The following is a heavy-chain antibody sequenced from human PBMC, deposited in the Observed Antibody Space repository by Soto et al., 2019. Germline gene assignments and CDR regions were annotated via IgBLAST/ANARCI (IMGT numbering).Heavy chain of an antibody. J-gene: IGHJ4*02. D-gene: IGHD6-19*01. V-gene: IGHV3-30*18. CDR3: AKGGRQWLVTADFNY. Sequence: VQLVESGGGVVQPGRSLRLSCAASGFTFSDYAIHCVRQAPGKGLEWVAVVSHDGRNTQYADSVKGRFTISRDSSKNTVSLAMTSLRAEDTAVYYCAKGGRQWLVTADFNYWGQGALVTVSS. CDR2: VSHDGRNT. CDR1: GFTFSDYA.